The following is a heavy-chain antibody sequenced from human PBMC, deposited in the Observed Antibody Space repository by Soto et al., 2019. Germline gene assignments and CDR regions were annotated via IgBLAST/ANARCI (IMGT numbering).Heavy chain of an antibody. V-gene: IGHV4-39*01. CDR1: GGSIRGSSYY. CDR3: ASYYYDSSGYYYVPGVY. CDR2: ISYSGST. D-gene: IGHD3-22*01. J-gene: IGHJ4*02. Sequence: LETLSLTCAVSGGSIRGSSYYWGWIRQPPGKGPEWIGSISYSGSTYYNPSLKSRVTISVDTSKNQFSLKLSSVTAADTAVYYCASYYYDSSGYYYVPGVYWGQGTLVTVSS.